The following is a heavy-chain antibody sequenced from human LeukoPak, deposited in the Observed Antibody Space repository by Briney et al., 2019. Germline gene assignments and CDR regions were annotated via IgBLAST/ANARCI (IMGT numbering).Heavy chain of an antibody. CDR3: ARNPGGGDYTSDFFDY. J-gene: IGHJ4*02. V-gene: IGHV3-7*01. CDR2: IKQDGSEK. CDR1: GFTFNTYW. D-gene: IGHD4-17*01. Sequence: GGSLRLSCAASGFTFNTYWMSWVRQAPGKGLEWVANIKQDGSEKYYMDSVKGRFTLSRDNAKNSLYLQMNTLRAEDTAVYYCARNPGGGDYTSDFFDYWGQGTLVTVSS.